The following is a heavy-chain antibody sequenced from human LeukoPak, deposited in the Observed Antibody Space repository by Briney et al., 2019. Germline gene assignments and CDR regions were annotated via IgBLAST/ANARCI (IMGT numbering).Heavy chain of an antibody. CDR3: ARLKYQLLYNWFDP. Sequence: PSETLSLTCTVSGGSISGYYWSWIRQPPGKGLEWIGEINHSGSTNYNPSLKSRVTISVDTSKNQFSLKLSSVTAADTAVYYCARLKYQLLYNWFDPWGQGTLVTVSS. CDR1: GGSISGYY. V-gene: IGHV4-34*01. CDR2: INHSGST. D-gene: IGHD2-2*01. J-gene: IGHJ5*02.